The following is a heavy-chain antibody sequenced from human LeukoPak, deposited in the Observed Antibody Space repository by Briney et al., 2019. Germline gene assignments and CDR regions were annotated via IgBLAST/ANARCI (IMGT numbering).Heavy chain of an antibody. D-gene: IGHD3-10*01. J-gene: IGHJ3*02. CDR1: GFTFSRHS. V-gene: IGHV3-21*01. Sequence: GGSLRLSCTASGFTFSRHSMNWVRQAPGKGLEWFSYIGSSPGHIYYADAVKGRFTISRDNAKNSLYLQMNSLRAEDTAVYYCAVAYYYGSGDAFDIWGQGTKVTVSS. CDR2: IGSSPGHI. CDR3: AVAYYYGSGDAFDI.